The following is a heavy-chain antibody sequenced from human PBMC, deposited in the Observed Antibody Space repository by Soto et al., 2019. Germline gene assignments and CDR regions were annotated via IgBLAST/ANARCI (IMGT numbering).Heavy chain of an antibody. V-gene: IGHV3-30-3*01. D-gene: IGHD2-2*01. CDR1: GFTFSTYA. CDR3: ARGAPYCSSTICLNWFDP. Sequence: GGSLRLSCAASGFTFSTYAMHWVRQAPGKGLDWVAVISYDGSNKYYTDSVKGRFTISRDNSNNTLYMQMNSLRAEDTAVYYCARGAPYCSSTICLNWFDPWGQGTLVTVSS. CDR2: ISYDGSNK. J-gene: IGHJ5*02.